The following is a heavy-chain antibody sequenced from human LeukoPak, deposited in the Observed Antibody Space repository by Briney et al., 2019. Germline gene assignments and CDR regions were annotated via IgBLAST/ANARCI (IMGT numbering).Heavy chain of an antibody. CDR2: IDWDDDK. CDR1: GVSLSTSGMC. D-gene: IGHD3-10*01. V-gene: IGHV2-70*01. CDR3: ARIPYYYGSGSYLYSYYYGMDV. J-gene: IGHJ6*04. Sequence: SGPALVKPTQTLTLTCTFSGVSLSTSGMCVSWIRQPPGKALEWLALIDWDDDKYYSTSLKSRVTISNATSKNQAVLTLTNLDTVDTATYSCARIPYYYGSGSYLYSYYYGMDVWGKGTTVTASS.